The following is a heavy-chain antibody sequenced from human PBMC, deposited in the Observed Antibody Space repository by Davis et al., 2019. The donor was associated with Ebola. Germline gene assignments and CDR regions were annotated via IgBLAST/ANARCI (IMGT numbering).Heavy chain of an antibody. CDR1: GYSFTSYW. V-gene: IGHV5-51*01. Sequence: GGSLRLSCKGPGYSFTSYWIGWVRQMPGKGLEWMGIIYPGDSDTRYSPSFQGQVTIPADKSISTAYLQWSSLKASDTAMYYCARHGIAARRYGMDVWGQGTTVTVSS. CDR3: ARHGIAARRYGMDV. J-gene: IGHJ6*02. D-gene: IGHD6-6*01. CDR2: IYPGDSDT.